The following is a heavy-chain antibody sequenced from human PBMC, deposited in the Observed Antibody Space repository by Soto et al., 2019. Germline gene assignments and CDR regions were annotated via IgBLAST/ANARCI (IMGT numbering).Heavy chain of an antibody. Sequence: QVQLVQSGAEVKKPGASVKVSCKASGYTFTDYYVHWVRQAPGQGLEWLGWINPSGGGTNTAQKFQDRVTMTRDSSISTAYMELSSLRSDDTAVYYCARSKWQLQPATDYWGQGTLVSVSS. D-gene: IGHD1-1*01. CDR3: ARSKWQLQPATDY. CDR1: GYTFTDYY. J-gene: IGHJ4*02. CDR2: INPSGGGT. V-gene: IGHV1-2*02.